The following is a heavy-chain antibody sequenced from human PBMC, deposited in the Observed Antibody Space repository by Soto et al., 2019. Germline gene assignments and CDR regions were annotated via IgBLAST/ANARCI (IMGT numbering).Heavy chain of an antibody. CDR3: ASPAVNDLDADSSAFDI. CDR1: GGTFSSQT. V-gene: IGHV1-69*02. D-gene: IGHD1-1*01. J-gene: IGHJ3*02. Sequence: QVQLVQSGAEVKEPGSSVKVSCKVSGGTFSSQTINWVRQVPGQGLEWMGSVIPIIGEGKYAQSFLGRVTITANRSTSTAYRELRSLRSEDRAVYYCASPAVNDLDADSSAFDIWGQGTMVTVSS. CDR2: VIPIIGEG.